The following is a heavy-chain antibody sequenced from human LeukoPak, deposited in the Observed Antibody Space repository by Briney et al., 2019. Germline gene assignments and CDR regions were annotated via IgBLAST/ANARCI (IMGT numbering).Heavy chain of an antibody. V-gene: IGHV4-34*01. CDR2: INHSGST. D-gene: IGHD3-22*01. CDR3: ARGDYYDSSGYRLDH. CDR1: GGSFSGYY. Sequence: SETLSLTCAVDGGSFSGYYWSWIRQPPGKGLEWIGEINHSGSTNYNPSLKSRVTISVDTSKNQFSLKLSSVTAADTAVYYCARGDYYDSSGYRLDHWGQGTLVTVSS. J-gene: IGHJ4*02.